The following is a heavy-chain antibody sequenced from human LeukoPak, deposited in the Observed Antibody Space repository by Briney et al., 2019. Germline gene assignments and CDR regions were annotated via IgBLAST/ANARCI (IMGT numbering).Heavy chain of an antibody. V-gene: IGHV4-30-4*01. CDR3: ARELTTVTSAGFDP. Sequence: SQTLSLTCTVSGGPISSGDYYWSWIRQPPGKGLEWIGYIYYSGSTYYNPSLKSRVTISVDTSKNQFSLKLSSVTAADTAVYYCARELTTVTSAGFDPWGQGTLVTVSS. J-gene: IGHJ5*02. CDR1: GGPISSGDYY. CDR2: IYYSGST. D-gene: IGHD4-17*01.